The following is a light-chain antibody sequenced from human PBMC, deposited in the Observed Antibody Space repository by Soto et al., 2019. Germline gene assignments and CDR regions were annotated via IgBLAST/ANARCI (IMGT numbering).Light chain of an antibody. CDR3: SSYTSSSTLEV. J-gene: IGLJ1*01. CDR1: SSNIGAGYD. V-gene: IGLV1-40*01. CDR2: GNS. Sequence: QSVLAQPPSVSGAPGQKVTISCTGSSSNIGAGYDLHWYQQLPGTAPKLLLYGNSNRPSGVPDRFSGSKSGTSASLAITGLQAEDEADYYCSSYTSSSTLEVFGTGTKLTVL.